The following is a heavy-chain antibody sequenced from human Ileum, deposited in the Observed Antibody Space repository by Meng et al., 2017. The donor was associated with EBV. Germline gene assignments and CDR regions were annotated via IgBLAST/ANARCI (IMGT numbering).Heavy chain of an antibody. CDR2: IYYSGST. J-gene: IGHJ4*02. V-gene: IGHV4-39*01. CDR1: SDSIRSSNHG. CDR3: ARRYYGVPFDN. Sequence: LPGHEWGPGLGKPSETLSLTCAVSSDSIRSSNHGWGWICQPPGKGLEWVGTIYYSGSTFYNPSLKSRVTISLDTSKNQFSLKVSSVTAADTAVYYCARRYYGVPFDNWGQGTLVTVSS. D-gene: IGHD3-3*01.